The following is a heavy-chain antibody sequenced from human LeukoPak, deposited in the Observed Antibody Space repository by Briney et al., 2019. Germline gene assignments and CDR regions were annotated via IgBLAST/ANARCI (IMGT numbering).Heavy chain of an antibody. J-gene: IGHJ6*04. Sequence: GGSLRLSCAASGFTFSSYSMSWVRQAPGKGLEWVSSISSSSSYIYYADSVKGRFTISRDNAKNSLYLQMNSLRAKDTAVYYCARDTYYDILTGPSRLDVWGKGTTVTVSS. CDR1: GFTFSSYS. CDR3: ARDTYYDILTGPSRLDV. D-gene: IGHD3-9*01. CDR2: ISSSSSYI. V-gene: IGHV3-21*01.